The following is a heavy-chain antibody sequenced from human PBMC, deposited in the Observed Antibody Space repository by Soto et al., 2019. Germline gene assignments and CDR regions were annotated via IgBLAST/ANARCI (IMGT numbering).Heavy chain of an antibody. CDR1: GGSFSGYY. D-gene: IGHD3-10*01. V-gene: IGHV4-34*01. Sequence: SENLALTCAVYGGSFSGYYWSWIRQPPGKGLEWIGEINHSGSTNYNPSLKSRVTISVDTSKNQFSLKLSSVTAADTAVYYCARAGRRTVYGMAVWCQGPTVT. CDR2: INHSGST. CDR3: ARAGRRTVYGMAV. J-gene: IGHJ6*02.